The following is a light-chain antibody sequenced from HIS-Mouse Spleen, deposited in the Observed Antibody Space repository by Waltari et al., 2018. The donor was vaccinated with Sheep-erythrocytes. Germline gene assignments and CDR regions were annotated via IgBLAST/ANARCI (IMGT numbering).Light chain of an antibody. Sequence: QSALTQPRSVSGSPGQSVTISCTGTSSDVVGYNYVSWYQQHPGKAPKLMIYDVSKRPSGVPDRFSGSKSGNTASLTISGLQAEDEADYYCCSYAGSYNHVFATGTKFTVL. V-gene: IGLV2-11*01. CDR2: DVS. CDR1: SSDVVGYNY. J-gene: IGLJ1*01. CDR3: CSYAGSYNHV.